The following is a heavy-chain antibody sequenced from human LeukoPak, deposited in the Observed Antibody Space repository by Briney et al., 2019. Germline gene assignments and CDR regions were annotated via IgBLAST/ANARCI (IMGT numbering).Heavy chain of an antibody. CDR2: IYYSGNT. J-gene: IGHJ4*02. CDR1: RGSVSGGSYY. D-gene: IGHD2-2*01. V-gene: IGHV4-61*01. Sequence: SETLSLTCTVSRGSVSGGSYYWSWIRQPPGKGLEWIGYIYYSGNTNYKPSLKSRVTISVDTSKNQFSLKLDSVTAADTAVYYCARQAYCSGTSCYPFDYWGQGTLVTVSS. CDR3: ARQAYCSGTSCYPFDY.